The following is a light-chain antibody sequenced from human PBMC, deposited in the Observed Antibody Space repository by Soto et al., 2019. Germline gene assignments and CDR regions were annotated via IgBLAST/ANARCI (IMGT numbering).Light chain of an antibody. CDR1: QDINVY. J-gene: IGKJ2*01. Sequence: DIQMTHSPSSVSASIFYTVTITFRASQDINVYLNWYQQKPGEVPKLLIYSASSLHSGVPSRFTGSGSETDFTLTIRSLQPEDFATYYCQNGYVAPYNFGQGTKVDIK. V-gene: IGKV1-39*01. CDR3: QNGYVAPYN. CDR2: SAS.